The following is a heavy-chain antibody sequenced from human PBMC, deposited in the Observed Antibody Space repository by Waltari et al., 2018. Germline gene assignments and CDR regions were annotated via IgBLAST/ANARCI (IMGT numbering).Heavy chain of an antibody. V-gene: IGHV4-61*02. Sequence: QVQLQESGPGLVRPSQTLSLTCTVSGCPIRRGSVYWTWIRPPAGKGLEWVGHIFTSGSTNYNPFLKSRVSVSLDTSENQFSLRLSSVTAADTAVYYCARDEARYYDIMTGGGYYGLDVWGQGTTVTVSS. CDR2: IFTSGST. J-gene: IGHJ6*02. CDR1: GCPIRRGSVY. CDR3: ARDEARYYDIMTGGGYYGLDV. D-gene: IGHD3-9*01.